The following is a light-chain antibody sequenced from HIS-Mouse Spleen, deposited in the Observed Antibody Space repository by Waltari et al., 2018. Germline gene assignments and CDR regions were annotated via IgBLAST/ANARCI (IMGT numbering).Light chain of an antibody. CDR2: DDS. CDR1: NIGSKS. V-gene: IGLV3-21*03. J-gene: IGLJ2*01. CDR3: QVWDSSSDHREV. Sequence: SYVLTQPPSVSVAPGKTARITCGGNNIGSKSVHWYQQKPGQAPVLVVSDDSDRPSGIPERFSGSNAGNTATLPISRVEAGDEADYYCQVWDSSSDHREVFGGGTKLTVL.